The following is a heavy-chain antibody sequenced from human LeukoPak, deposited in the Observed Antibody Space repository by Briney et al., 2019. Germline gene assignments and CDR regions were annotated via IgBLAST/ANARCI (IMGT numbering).Heavy chain of an antibody. D-gene: IGHD2-15*01. V-gene: IGHV3-21*01. CDR3: ARGMVAANYYFDY. CDR2: ISSSSSYI. Sequence: GGSLRLSCAASGFTFSSYSMNWVRQAPGKGLEWVSSISSSSSYIYYADSVKGRFTISRDNAKNSLYLQMNSLRAEDTAVYYCARGMVAANYYFDYWGPGTLVTVSS. J-gene: IGHJ4*02. CDR1: GFTFSSYS.